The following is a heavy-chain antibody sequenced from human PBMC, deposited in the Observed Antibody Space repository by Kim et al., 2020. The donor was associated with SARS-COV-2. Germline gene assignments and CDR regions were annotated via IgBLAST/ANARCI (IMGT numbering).Heavy chain of an antibody. Sequence: GGSLRLSCAASGFTFSSYGMHWVRQAPGKGLEWVAVISYDGSNKYYADSVKGRFTISRDNAKNTLYLQMNSLRAEDTAVYYCASGYDILTVYYNVGGLDYWGQGTLVTVSS. J-gene: IGHJ4*02. CDR3: ASGYDILTVYYNVGGLDY. V-gene: IGHV3-33*05. CDR2: ISYDGSNK. D-gene: IGHD3-9*01. CDR1: GFTFSSYG.